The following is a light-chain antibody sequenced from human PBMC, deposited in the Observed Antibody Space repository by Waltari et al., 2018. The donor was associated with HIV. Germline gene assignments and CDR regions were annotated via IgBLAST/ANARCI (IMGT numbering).Light chain of an antibody. CDR2: LVY. Sequence: EIVMTQSPVFLSVTPGEAASISCRSSQSLLHSNGYKYLDWYLQRPGHPPQLLISLVYNRASGVTDRISGSGSGTDFTLKISRVGAEDVGTYYCMQGLQAPRTFGRGTKLEI. J-gene: IGKJ2*01. CDR3: MQGLQAPRT. V-gene: IGKV2-28*01. CDR1: QSLLHSNGYKY.